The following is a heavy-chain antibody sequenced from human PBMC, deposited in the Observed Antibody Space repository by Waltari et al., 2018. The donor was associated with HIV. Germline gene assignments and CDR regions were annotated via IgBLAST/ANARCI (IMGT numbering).Heavy chain of an antibody. CDR3: ARVPDRSGYQRYAMDV. D-gene: IGHD3-22*01. V-gene: IGHV1-69*01. CDR2: ITRLFGEA. Sequence: QVQLVQSGAEVKKPGSSVKVSCKASGGTVSSPDISWVRQAPGQGLEWMGAITRLFGEANHAQKFQGRLTITADEATSTAYMELSSLRSEDTAVYYCARVPDRSGYQRYAMDVWGQGTTVTVS. CDR1: GGTVSSPD. J-gene: IGHJ6*02.